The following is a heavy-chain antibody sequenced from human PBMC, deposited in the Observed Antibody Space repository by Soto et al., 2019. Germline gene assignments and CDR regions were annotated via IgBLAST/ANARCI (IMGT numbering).Heavy chain of an antibody. CDR1: GFSFRTYA. D-gene: IGHD6-13*01. Sequence: GGSLRLSCAASGFSFRTYAMGWVRQAPGKGLEWVSGISGSGGRTYYADSMKGRFTISRDNSKNTVYLQVNSLRAEDTAVYYCAKIAEAAAGTVYGSWGQGTLVTVSS. J-gene: IGHJ5*02. CDR2: ISGSGGRT. V-gene: IGHV3-23*01. CDR3: AKIAEAAAGTVYGS.